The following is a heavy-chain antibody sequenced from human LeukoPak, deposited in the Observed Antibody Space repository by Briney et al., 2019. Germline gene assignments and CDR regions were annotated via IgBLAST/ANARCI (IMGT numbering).Heavy chain of an antibody. CDR3: TRGAGKEWLARREDAFDV. CDR2: ISSSRTDI. Sequence: PGGSLRLSCVASGFNLRVYSMNWVRQAPGKGLEWISYISSSRTDIYYAGSVKGRFSVSRDNAKNSLFLQVNNLRPEDTAVYYCTRGAGKEWLARREDAFDVWGQGTMVTVSS. J-gene: IGHJ3*01. D-gene: IGHD6-19*01. CDR1: GFNLRVYS. V-gene: IGHV3-21*05.